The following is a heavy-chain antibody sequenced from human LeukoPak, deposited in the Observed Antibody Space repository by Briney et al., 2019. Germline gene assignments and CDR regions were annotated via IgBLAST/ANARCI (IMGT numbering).Heavy chain of an antibody. Sequence: ASVKVSCKASGYTFTSYGISWVRQAPGQGLEWMGWISAYNGNTNYAQKLQGRVTMTTDTSTSTAYMELRSLRSDDTAVYYCARDRVKDYDFWSGYYGSRPNYGMDVWGQGTTVTVSS. CDR1: GYTFTSYG. D-gene: IGHD3-3*01. CDR2: ISAYNGNT. CDR3: ARDRVKDYDFWSGYYGSRPNYGMDV. V-gene: IGHV1-18*01. J-gene: IGHJ6*02.